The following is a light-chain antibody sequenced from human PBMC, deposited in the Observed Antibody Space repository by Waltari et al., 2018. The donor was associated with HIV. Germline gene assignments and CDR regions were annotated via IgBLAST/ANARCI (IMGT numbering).Light chain of an antibody. V-gene: IGLV1-51*02. J-gene: IGLJ3*02. CDR1: SSNIGNNY. CDR2: ENN. CDR3: GTWDSSLVWV. Sequence: QSVLTQAPSMSAAPGQKVTISCSGSSSNIGNNYVSWYQQLPGTAPKLLIYENNKRPSGIPDRFSGSKSGTSATLGITGLQTGDEADYYCGTWDSSLVWVFGGGTKLTVL.